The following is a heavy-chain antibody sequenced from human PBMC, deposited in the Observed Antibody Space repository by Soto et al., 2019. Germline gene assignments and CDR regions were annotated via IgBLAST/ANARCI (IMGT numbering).Heavy chain of an antibody. Sequence: EVQLVESGGGLVQPGGSLRLSCGASGFTFRTYWLSWVRQVPGKGLEWVANINQDGIEKNDVDSVKGRFTISRDNAKNSLHLQMRSLRAEETALYYCARDGSTSWYSYDYHGMDVWGQGTTVTVSS. D-gene: IGHD5-18*01. V-gene: IGHV3-7*05. CDR3: ARDGSTSWYSYDYHGMDV. CDR1: GFTFRTYW. CDR2: INQDGIEK. J-gene: IGHJ6*02.